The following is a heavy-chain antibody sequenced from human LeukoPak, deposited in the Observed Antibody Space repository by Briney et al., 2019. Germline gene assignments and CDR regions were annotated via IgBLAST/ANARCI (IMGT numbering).Heavy chain of an antibody. D-gene: IGHD6-6*01. CDR2: INHSGST. Sequence: SETLSLTCAVYGGSFSGYYWSWIRQPPGKGLEWIGEINHSGSTNYNPSLKSRVTISVDTSKNQFSLKLSSVTAADTAVYYCGRKDSSSFFDYWGQGTLVTVSS. V-gene: IGHV4-34*01. CDR1: GGSFSGYY. CDR3: GRKDSSSFFDY. J-gene: IGHJ4*02.